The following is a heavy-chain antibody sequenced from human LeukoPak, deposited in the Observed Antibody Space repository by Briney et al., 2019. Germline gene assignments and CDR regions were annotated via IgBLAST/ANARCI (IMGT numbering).Heavy chain of an antibody. D-gene: IGHD3-10*01. CDR2: ITTISHYI. V-gene: IGHV3-21*01. CDR3: ARSGGPGTYHQLRYNWFDP. CDR1: GFTLSDYH. J-gene: IGHJ5*02. Sequence: GGSLRLSCAASGFTLSDYHMNRVRQAPGKGLEWLSSITTISHYIYYAGAVRGRFTISRDNAENSLYLQMNSLRGEDTAVYYCARSGGPGTYHQLRYNWFDPWGQGTLVTVSS.